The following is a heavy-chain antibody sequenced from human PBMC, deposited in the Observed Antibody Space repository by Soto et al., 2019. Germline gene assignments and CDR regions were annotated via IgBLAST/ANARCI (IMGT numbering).Heavy chain of an antibody. Sequence: QVQLQESGPGLVKPSETLSLTCTVSGGSVSSGSYYWSWIRQPPGKGLEWLGYIYYSGSTNYNPSLKSRVTISVDTSKSQFSLELSYVTAADAAVYYCASGPGDCYNYPGAMDVWGQGTTLTVSS. CDR3: ASGPGDCYNYPGAMDV. CDR2: IYYSGST. V-gene: IGHV4-61*01. CDR1: GGSVSSGSYY. D-gene: IGHD2-21*01. J-gene: IGHJ6*02.